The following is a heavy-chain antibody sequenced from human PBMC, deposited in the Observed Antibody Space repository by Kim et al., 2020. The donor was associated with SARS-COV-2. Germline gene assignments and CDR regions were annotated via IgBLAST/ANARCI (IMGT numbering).Heavy chain of an antibody. V-gene: IGHV3-11*01. CDR1: GFTFSDYY. J-gene: IGHJ5*02. D-gene: IGHD5-18*01. CDR3: ARVVSGYSHPCWFDP. CDR2: MSGSGSTK. Sequence: LSLTCAASGFTFSDYYMSWIRQAPGKGLEWISYMSGSGSTKYYADSVKGRFTISRDNAKNSLYLQMNSLRAEDTAVYYCARVVSGYSHPCWFDPWGQGTLVTVSS.